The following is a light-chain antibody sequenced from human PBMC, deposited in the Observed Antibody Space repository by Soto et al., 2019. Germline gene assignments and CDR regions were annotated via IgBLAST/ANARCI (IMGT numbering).Light chain of an antibody. CDR2: DVS. CDR1: SSDVGGYNY. V-gene: IGLV2-14*03. J-gene: IGLJ2*01. CDR3: SSYTSSSTLV. Sequence: QSALTQPASVSGSPGQSITISCTGTSSDVGGYNYVSWYQHHPGKAPKLISFDVSYRPSGISNRFSGSKSGNTASLTISGLQTEDEADYYCSSYTSSSTLVFGGGTKLTVL.